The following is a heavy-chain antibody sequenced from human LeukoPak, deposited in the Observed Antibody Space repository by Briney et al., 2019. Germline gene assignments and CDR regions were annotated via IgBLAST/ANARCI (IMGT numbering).Heavy chain of an antibody. CDR3: ARDSNYDFWGGYYIRYMYMDV. CDR1: GFTFSSYA. V-gene: IGHV3-64*01. D-gene: IGHD3-3*01. J-gene: IGHJ6*03. CDR2: ISSNGGST. Sequence: PGGSLRLSCAASGFTFSSYAMHWVRQAPGKGLEYVSAISSNGGSTYYANSVKGRFTISRDNSKNTLYLQMGSLRAEDMAVYYCARDSNYDFWGGYYIRYMYMDVWGKGTTVTVSS.